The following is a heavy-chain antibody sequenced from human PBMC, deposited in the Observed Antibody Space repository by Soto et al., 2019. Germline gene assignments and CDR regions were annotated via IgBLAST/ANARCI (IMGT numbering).Heavy chain of an antibody. V-gene: IGHV4-59*08. Sequence: PSETLSLTCAVYGGSFSGYYWTWIRQPPGKGLEWIGFIYYGGSTNYNPSLKSRVTISVDTPKNQFSLKLSSVTAADTAVYYCAKNWNWGSLVHWGQGTLVTVSS. CDR1: GGSFSGYY. CDR2: IYYGGST. D-gene: IGHD7-27*01. CDR3: AKNWNWGSLVH. J-gene: IGHJ4*02.